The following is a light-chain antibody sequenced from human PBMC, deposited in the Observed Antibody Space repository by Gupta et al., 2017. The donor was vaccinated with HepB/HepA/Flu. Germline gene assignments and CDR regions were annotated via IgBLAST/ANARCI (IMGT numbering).Light chain of an antibody. CDR1: SSNVGSRT. V-gene: IGLV1-44*01. CDR3: STGDDSLNGVV. J-gene: IGLJ2*01. CDR2: NND. Sequence: QSVLTQPPSTSGTPGQTVTISCFGSSSNVGSRTVNGYQHLPGRSPKLFIYNNDQRPSGVSDRFSGSKSGTSASLAINGLQPDDEADYYCSTGDDSLNGVVFGGGTKLTVL.